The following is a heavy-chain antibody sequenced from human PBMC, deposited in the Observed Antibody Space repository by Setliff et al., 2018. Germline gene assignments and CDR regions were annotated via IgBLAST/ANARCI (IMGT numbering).Heavy chain of an antibody. V-gene: IGHV4-34*01. CDR3: ARDNTIVGATDY. Sequence: SETLSLTCTVYGGSLSNYYWSWIRQPPGKGLEWIVEINHSGSTNYNPSLKSRVTISVDTSKNQFSLKLSSVTAADTAVYYCARDNTIVGATDYWGQGALVTVSS. CDR1: GGSLSNYY. J-gene: IGHJ4*02. CDR2: INHSGST. D-gene: IGHD1-26*01.